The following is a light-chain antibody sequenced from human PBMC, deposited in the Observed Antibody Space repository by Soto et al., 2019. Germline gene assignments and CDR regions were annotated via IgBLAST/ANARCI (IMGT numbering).Light chain of an antibody. CDR2: GVT. Sequence: QSVLTQPASVSGCPGQSITISCTGSGSDIGAYNYVSWYQQHPGKAPKLLIHGVTRRPSGVSSGFSASKSAYTASLTISGLQAEDEATYFCSSFTTSYFYVFGPGTKVTVL. CDR3: SSFTTSYFYV. J-gene: IGLJ1*01. V-gene: IGLV2-14*01. CDR1: GSDIGAYNY.